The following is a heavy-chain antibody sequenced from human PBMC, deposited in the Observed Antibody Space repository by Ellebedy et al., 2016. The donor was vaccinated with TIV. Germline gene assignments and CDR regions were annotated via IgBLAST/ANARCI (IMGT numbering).Heavy chain of an antibody. J-gene: IGHJ4*02. D-gene: IGHD3-10*01. CDR1: GGSISSYY. Sequence: MPSETLSLTCTVSGGSISSYYWSWIRQPPGKGLEWIGYIYYSGSTNYNPSLKSRVTISVDTSKTQFSLKLSSVTAADTAVYYCARDVVVRGVGYFDYWGQGTLVTVSS. CDR3: ARDVVVRGVGYFDY. V-gene: IGHV4-59*01. CDR2: IYYSGST.